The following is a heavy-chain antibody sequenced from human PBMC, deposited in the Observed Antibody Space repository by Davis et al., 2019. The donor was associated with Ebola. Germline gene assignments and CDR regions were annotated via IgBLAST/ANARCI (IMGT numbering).Heavy chain of an antibody. CDR2: IYYSGST. CDR1: GGSFSGYY. D-gene: IGHD1-26*01. J-gene: IGHJ4*02. Sequence: SETLSLTCAVYGGSFSGYYWSWIRQPPGKGLEWIGSIYYSGSTYYNPSLKSRVTISVDTSKNQFSLKLSSVTAADTAAYYCATTFLLVGATARDWGQGTLVTVSS. V-gene: IGHV4-34*01. CDR3: ATTFLLVGATARD.